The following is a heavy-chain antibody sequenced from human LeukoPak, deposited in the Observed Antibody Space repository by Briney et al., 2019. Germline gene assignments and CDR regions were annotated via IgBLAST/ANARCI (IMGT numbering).Heavy chain of an antibody. CDR2: IYYNGFT. CDR3: ARVGREPRPNWFDP. V-gene: IGHV4-39*07. D-gene: IGHD1-14*01. J-gene: IGHJ5*02. CDR1: GGSISSSSYY. Sequence: SETLSLTCTVSGGSISSSSYYLAWIRQPPGKGLECIGYIYYNGFTNYNPSLKSRVTISGETSKNQFSLNLSSVTAADTAVYYCARVGREPRPNWFDPWGQGTLVIVSS.